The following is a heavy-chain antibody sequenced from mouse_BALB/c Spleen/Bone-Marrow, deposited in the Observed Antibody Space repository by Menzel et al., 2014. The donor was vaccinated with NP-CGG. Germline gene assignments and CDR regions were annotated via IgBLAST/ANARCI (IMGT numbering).Heavy chain of an antibody. CDR2: IWGGGST. J-gene: IGHJ4*01. CDR1: GSSLSRYS. CDR3: ARRELHAMDY. Sequence: QVQLKESGPGLVAPSQSLSITCTVSGSSLSRYSVHWIRRPPGKGLEWLGMIWGGGSTDYNSALRSRLSIINDNSKSQVFLKMSSLQTDDTAMYYCARRELHAMDYWGQGTSVTVSS. V-gene: IGHV2-6-4*01.